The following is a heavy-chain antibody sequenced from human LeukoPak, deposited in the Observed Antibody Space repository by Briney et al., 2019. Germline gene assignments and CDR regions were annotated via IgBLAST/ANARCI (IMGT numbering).Heavy chain of an antibody. V-gene: IGHV4-34*01. J-gene: IGHJ5*02. CDR2: INHSGST. CDR3: ARHGVLRYFDWSGPVREDGCDP. D-gene: IGHD3-9*01. Sequence: SETLSLTCAVYGLSFSGYSWSWIRQPPGKGLEWIWEINHSGSTTYNPSLKSRVTILVDTNTNKFHLLLSTVPAADTAAYYCARHGVLRYFDWSGPVREDGCDPWGQGTLVTVSS. CDR1: GLSFSGYS.